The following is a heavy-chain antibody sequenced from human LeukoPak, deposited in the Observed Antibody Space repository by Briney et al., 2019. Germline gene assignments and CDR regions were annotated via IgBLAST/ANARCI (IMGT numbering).Heavy chain of an antibody. CDR2: ISGSGGST. Sequence: GSLRLSCAASGFTFSSYAMSWVRQAPGKGLEGVSAISGSGGSTYYADSVKGRFTISRDNSKNTLYLQMNSLRAEDTAVYYCAKKGRGYSLHDAFDIWGQGTMVTVSS. D-gene: IGHD5-18*01. J-gene: IGHJ3*02. CDR1: GFTFSSYA. V-gene: IGHV3-23*01. CDR3: AKKGRGYSLHDAFDI.